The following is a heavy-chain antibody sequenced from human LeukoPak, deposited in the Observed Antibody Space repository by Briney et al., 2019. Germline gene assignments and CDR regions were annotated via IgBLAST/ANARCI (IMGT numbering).Heavy chain of an antibody. CDR1: GGSFSGYY. CDR3: ARVDPKRFLGWLRRDGCFDP. D-gene: IGHD3-3*01. CDR2: INHSGST. Sequence: PSETLSLTCAVYGGSFSGYYWSWIRQPPGKGLEWIGEINHSGSTNYNPSLKSRVTISVDTSKNQFSLKLSSVTAADTAVYYCARVDPKRFLGWLRRDGCFDPWGQGTLVTVSS. J-gene: IGHJ5*02. V-gene: IGHV4-34*01.